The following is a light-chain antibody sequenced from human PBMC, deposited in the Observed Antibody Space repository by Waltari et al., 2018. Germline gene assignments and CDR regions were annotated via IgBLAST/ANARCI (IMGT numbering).Light chain of an antibody. Sequence: QSVLTQPSSASGTPGQRVTIPCSGSSSNTGTNNGNWYQHLPGTAPKVLIYSDNQRHSGVPNRFSGSKSGTSASLAIVGLQSEDEADYFCVAWDDSLNAYVFGTGTKVTVL. CDR2: SDN. V-gene: IGLV1-44*01. CDR1: SSNTGTNN. CDR3: VAWDDSLNAYV. J-gene: IGLJ1*01.